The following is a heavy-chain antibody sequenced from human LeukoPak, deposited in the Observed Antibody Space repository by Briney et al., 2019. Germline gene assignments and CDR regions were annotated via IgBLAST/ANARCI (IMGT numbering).Heavy chain of an antibody. J-gene: IGHJ6*03. CDR1: RFIFTSYD. V-gene: IGHV3-30*02. Sequence: GGSLRLSCATSRFIFTSYDMHWFRQAPGKGLEWVAFIRYSETETYYADSVKGRFTISRDNSKDTLYLQMNSLRAEDTAVYYCAKVEAAMVRGYYYYMDVWGKGTTVTVSS. CDR3: AKVEAAMVRGYYYYMDV. CDR2: IRYSETET. D-gene: IGHD5-18*01.